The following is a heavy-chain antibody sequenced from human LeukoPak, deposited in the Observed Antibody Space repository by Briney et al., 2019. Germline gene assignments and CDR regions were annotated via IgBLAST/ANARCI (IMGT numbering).Heavy chain of an antibody. CDR3: VRDGGHGDFDTHFDY. D-gene: IGHD4-17*01. Sequence: SETLSLTCTVSGGSFSRYFWTWIRQTPGKGLEWIGYIDHSGSTNYSPSLQSRVTISIDTSKNQFSLKLNSVTAADTAVYYCVRDGGHGDFDTHFDYWGQGIPVTVSS. CDR2: IDHSGST. V-gene: IGHV4-59*01. J-gene: IGHJ4*02. CDR1: GGSFSRYF.